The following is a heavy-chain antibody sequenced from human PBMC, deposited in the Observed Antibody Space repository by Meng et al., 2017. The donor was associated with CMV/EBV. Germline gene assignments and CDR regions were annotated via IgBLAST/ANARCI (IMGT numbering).Heavy chain of an antibody. V-gene: IGHV3-23*03. Sequence: GESLKISCAASGFTFSNFDMSWVRQAPGKGLEWVSFIYRGGVSTYYADSVRGRFTISRDNSKNTLYLQMNSLRAEDTAVYYCAKAVASYWGQGTLVTVSS. CDR2: IYRGGVST. J-gene: IGHJ4*02. CDR1: GFTFSNFD. CDR3: AKAVASY. D-gene: IGHD4-23*01.